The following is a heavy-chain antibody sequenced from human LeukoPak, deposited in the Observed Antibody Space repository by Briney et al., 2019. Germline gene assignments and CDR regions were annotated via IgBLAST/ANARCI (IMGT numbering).Heavy chain of an antibody. J-gene: IGHJ6*03. CDR3: ARDRNYYYYMDV. V-gene: IGHV4-34*01. Sequence: SETLSLTCAVYGGSFSGYYWSWIRQPPGKGLEWIGEVNHSGSTNYNPSLKSRVTISVDTSKNQFSLKLSSVTAADTAVYYCARDRNYYYYMDVWGKGTTVTVSS. CDR1: GGSFSGYY. CDR2: VNHSGST.